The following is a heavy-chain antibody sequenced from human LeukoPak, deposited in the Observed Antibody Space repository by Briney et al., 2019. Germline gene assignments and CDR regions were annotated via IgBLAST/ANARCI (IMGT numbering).Heavy chain of an antibody. CDR3: ARVMGQQLVQGWFDP. CDR2: IYYSGST. V-gene: IGHV4-61*08. CDR1: GGSISSGGYY. D-gene: IGHD6-13*01. Sequence: PSQTLSLTCTVSGGSISSGGYYWSWIRQPPGKGLEWIGYIYYSGSTNYNPSLKSRVTISVDTSKNQFSLKLSSVTAADTAVYYCARVMGQQLVQGWFDPWGQGTLVTVSS. J-gene: IGHJ5*02.